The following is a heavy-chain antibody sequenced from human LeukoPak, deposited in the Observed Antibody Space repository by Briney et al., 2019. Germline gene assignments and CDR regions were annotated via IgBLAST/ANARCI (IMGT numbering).Heavy chain of an antibody. J-gene: IGHJ6*03. CDR1: GVSISSYY. V-gene: IGHV4-59*12. Sequence: SETLSLTCTVSGVSISSYYWSWIRQPPGKGLEWIGEIYHSGSTNYNPSLKSRVTISVDKSKNQFSLKLSSVTAADTAVYYCARDSNSGGYYYYMDVWGKGTTVTVSS. D-gene: IGHD4-23*01. CDR2: IYHSGST. CDR3: ARDSNSGGYYYYMDV.